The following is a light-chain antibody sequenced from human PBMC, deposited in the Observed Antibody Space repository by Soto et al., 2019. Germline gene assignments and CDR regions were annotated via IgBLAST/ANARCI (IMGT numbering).Light chain of an antibody. CDR2: DAS. CDR1: QSISSW. J-gene: IGKJ1*01. CDR3: QQYNSFPWT. Sequence: DIQMTQSPSTLSASVGDRVTITCRASQSISSWLAWYQQKPGKAPKLLIYDASSLESGVPPRFNGSRSETEFTLTIRNLQPDDFATYYCQQYNSFPWTFGLGTKVDNK. V-gene: IGKV1-5*01.